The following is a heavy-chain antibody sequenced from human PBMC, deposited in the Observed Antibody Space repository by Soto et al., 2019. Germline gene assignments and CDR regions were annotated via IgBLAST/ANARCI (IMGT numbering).Heavy chain of an antibody. D-gene: IGHD2-8*02. J-gene: IGHJ4*02. CDR2: ISYDGSSK. V-gene: IGHV3-30*03. CDR3: TGEGASGC. CDR1: GFTFSSYG. Sequence: QVQLVESGGGVVQPGRSLRLSCAASGFTFSSYGMHWVRQAPGKGLEWVAVISYDGSSKYYADSVKGRLTISRDNSKNTLYLEMNSLRADDPAVYYGTGEGASGCWGQGTLVTVSS.